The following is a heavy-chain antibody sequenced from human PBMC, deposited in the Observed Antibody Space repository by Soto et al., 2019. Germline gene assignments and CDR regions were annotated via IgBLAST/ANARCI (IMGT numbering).Heavy chain of an antibody. V-gene: IGHV4-61*01. J-gene: IGHJ5*02. Sequence: QVQLQESGPGLVKPSETLSLTCTVSGGSVSSGNYYWSWILQPPGKGLEWIGYIYYSGSTNYNPSLKSRVTISIDTSKNQFSLKLSSVTAADTAVYYCAGDYYYGSGTYYNAWFDPWGQGTLVTVSS. CDR2: IYYSGST. CDR3: AGDYYYGSGTYYNAWFDP. CDR1: GGSVSSGNYY. D-gene: IGHD3-10*01.